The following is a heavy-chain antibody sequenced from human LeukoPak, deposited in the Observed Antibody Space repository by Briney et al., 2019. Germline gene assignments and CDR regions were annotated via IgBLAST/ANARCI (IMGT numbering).Heavy chain of an antibody. Sequence: GGSLRLYCAASGFTFSSYSMNWLRQGPGKGLEWVSSISSSSRYIYYADSVKGRFTISRDNAKNSLYLQMNSLRAEDTAVYYCARGGRGYSYDWGQGTLVTVSS. CDR2: ISSSSRYI. CDR1: GFTFSSYS. V-gene: IGHV3-21*01. CDR3: ARGGRGYSYD. J-gene: IGHJ4*02. D-gene: IGHD5-18*01.